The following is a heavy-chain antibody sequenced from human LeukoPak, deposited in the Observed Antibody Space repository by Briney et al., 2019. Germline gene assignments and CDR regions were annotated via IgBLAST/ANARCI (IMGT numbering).Heavy chain of an antibody. J-gene: IGHJ6*02. Sequence: PRGSLRLSCAASGFTFNRYAMHWVRQAPGKGLEWVTIISYHGSDKYYADSVKGRFTISRDNTKNTLYLEMNSLRVEDTAVYYCARVVVPTYSYGMDVWGQGTAVTVS. CDR1: GFTFNRYA. CDR3: ARVVVPTYSYGMDV. CDR2: ISYHGSDK. V-gene: IGHV3-30*04. D-gene: IGHD2-15*01.